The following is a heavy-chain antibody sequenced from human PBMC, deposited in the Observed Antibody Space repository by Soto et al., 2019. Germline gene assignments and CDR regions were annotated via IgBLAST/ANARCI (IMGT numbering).Heavy chain of an antibody. CDR1: GGSISSGGYY. CDR2: IYYSGST. V-gene: IGHV4-31*03. CDR3: ARDTRLSAAHGNWFDP. J-gene: IGHJ5*02. Sequence: PSETLSLTCTVSGGSISSGGYYWRWIRQHPGKGLEWIGYIYYSGSTYYNPSLKSRVTISVDTSKNQFSLKLSSVTAADTAVYYCARDTRLSAAHGNWFDPWGQGTLVTVS. D-gene: IGHD6-13*01.